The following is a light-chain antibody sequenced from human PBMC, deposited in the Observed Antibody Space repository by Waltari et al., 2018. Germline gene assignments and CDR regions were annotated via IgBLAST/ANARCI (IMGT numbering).Light chain of an antibody. CDR2: DVA. Sequence: QSALTQPASVSGSPGQSITISCTGTSSDIGVYHHVSWYQQHPGKAPKLILYDVAYRPSGVSDRFSGSKSGNTASLTISGLQAEDEADYYCNSYTVSSAVIFGGGTRLTVL. V-gene: IGLV2-14*03. J-gene: IGLJ2*01. CDR1: SSDIGVYHH. CDR3: NSYTVSSAVI.